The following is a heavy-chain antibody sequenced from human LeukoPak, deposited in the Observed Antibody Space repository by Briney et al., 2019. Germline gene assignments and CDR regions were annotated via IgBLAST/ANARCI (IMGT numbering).Heavy chain of an antibody. J-gene: IGHJ5*02. V-gene: IGHV1-8*01. Sequence: GASVKVSCKASGYTFTSYDINWVRQATGQGLEWMGWMNPNSGNTGYAQKFQGRVTMTRNTSISTAYMELSSLRSEETAVYYCARARRGYYDYVWGSYRYNTWFDPWGQGTLVTVSS. D-gene: IGHD3-16*02. CDR3: ARARRGYYDYVWGSYRYNTWFDP. CDR1: GYTFTSYD. CDR2: MNPNSGNT.